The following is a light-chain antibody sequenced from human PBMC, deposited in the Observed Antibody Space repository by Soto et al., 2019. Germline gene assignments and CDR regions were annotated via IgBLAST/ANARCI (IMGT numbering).Light chain of an antibody. V-gene: IGLV3-21*04. CDR1: NIGSKS. CDR3: QVWDSSSDPVV. CDR2: YDS. J-gene: IGLJ2*01. Sequence: SYELTQPPSVSVAPGKTARITCGGNNIGSKSVHWYQQKPGQAPVLVIYYDSDRPSGIPERFSGSNSGNTVTLTISRVEAGDEADYYCQVWDSSSDPVVFGGGTKLTVL.